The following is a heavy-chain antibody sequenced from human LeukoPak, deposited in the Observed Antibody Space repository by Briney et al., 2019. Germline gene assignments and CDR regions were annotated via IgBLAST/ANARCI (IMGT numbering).Heavy chain of an antibody. V-gene: IGHV4-59*01. CDR3: AATHNSGADFDY. D-gene: IGHD5-12*01. Sequence: SETLSLTCTVSGGSISSYYWSWIRQPPGKGLEWIGYIYYSGSTNYNPSLKSRVTISVDTSKNQFSLKLSSVTAADTAVYYCAATHNSGADFDYWGQGTLVTVSS. CDR1: GGSISSYY. CDR2: IYYSGST. J-gene: IGHJ4*02.